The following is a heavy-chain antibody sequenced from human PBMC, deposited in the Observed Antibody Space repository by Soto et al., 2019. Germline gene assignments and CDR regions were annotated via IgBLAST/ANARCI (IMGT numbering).Heavy chain of an antibody. CDR3: TPQFGSHVLYYHSGMDV. Sequence: GGSLRLSCAASGFTFSNSWMNWVRQAPGKGLEWVGRIKSKTDGGTTDYAAPVKGRFTISRDDSKNTLYLQMNSLKTEDTAVYYSTPQFGSHVLYYHSGMDVWGHGTTVPVS. CDR1: GFTFSNSW. V-gene: IGHV3-15*07. J-gene: IGHJ6*02. D-gene: IGHD2-15*01. CDR2: IKSKTDGGTT.